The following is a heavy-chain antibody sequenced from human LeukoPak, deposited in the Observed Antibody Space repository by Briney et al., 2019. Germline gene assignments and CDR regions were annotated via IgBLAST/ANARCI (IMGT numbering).Heavy chain of an antibody. V-gene: IGHV3-23*01. CDR1: GFTFSSYA. J-gene: IGHJ5*02. D-gene: IGHD6-13*01. CDR3: ARGDSSSWYNLWFDP. Sequence: PGGSLRLSCAASGFTFSSYAMSWVRQAPGKGLEWVSAISGSGASTYYADSVRGRFTISRGNSKNTLYLQMNSLRAEGTAVYYCARGDSSSWYNLWFDPWGQGTLVTVSS. CDR2: ISGSGAST.